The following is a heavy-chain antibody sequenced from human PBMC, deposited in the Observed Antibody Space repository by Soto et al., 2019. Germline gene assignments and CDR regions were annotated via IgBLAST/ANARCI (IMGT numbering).Heavy chain of an antibody. D-gene: IGHD2-21*02. CDR3: AKDARDTGGNSGIDY. V-gene: IGHV3-23*01. CDR2: IIGSGAIT. CDR1: EFTFNSYA. Sequence: GGSLRLSCVASEFTFNSYAMIWVRQAPGMGLEWVSSIIGSGAITYYADSVKGRFTISRDNSKSTLYLQMNSLRVEDTALYYCAKDARDTGGNSGIDYWGQGTLVTVSS. J-gene: IGHJ4*02.